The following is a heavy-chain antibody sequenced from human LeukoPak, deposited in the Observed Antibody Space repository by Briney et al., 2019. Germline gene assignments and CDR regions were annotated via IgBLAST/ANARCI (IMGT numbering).Heavy chain of an antibody. CDR1: GYTLTGHY. V-gene: IGHV1-2*02. J-gene: IGHJ3*02. D-gene: IGHD7-27*01. Sequence: GASVKVSCKASGYTLTGHYIHWLRQAPGQGLEWMEWISPHSGFTMYPQRFQGRVTMTTDTSISTAFLEVRRLRSDDTAAYYCARQTGDDALDIWGQGTMITVYS. CDR2: ISPHSGFT. CDR3: ARQTGDDALDI.